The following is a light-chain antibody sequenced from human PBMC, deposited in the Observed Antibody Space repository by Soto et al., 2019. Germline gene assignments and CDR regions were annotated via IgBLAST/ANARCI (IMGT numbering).Light chain of an antibody. CDR1: QSVYNN. V-gene: IGKV3-15*01. Sequence: EIVVSLSAVTLSVSPGERATLSCRASQSVYNNLAWYQQKPGQAPRLLIYGASTRATGIPARFSGSGSGTEFTLTISSLQSEDFAVYYCQQYNTWPPVTFGPGTKVAI. J-gene: IGKJ3*01. CDR3: QQYNTWPPVT. CDR2: GAS.